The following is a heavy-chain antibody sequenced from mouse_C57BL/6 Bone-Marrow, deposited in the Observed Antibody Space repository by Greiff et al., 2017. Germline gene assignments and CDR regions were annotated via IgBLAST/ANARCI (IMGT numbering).Heavy chain of an antibody. D-gene: IGHD2-1*01. V-gene: IGHV1-53*01. CDR2: INPSNGGT. Sequence: VKLQQPGTELVKPGASVKLSCKASGYTFTSYWMHWVKQRPGQGLEWIGNINPSNGGTNYNEKFKSKATLTVDKSSSTAYMQRSSLTSEYSAVYYCARWAYGNHFDYWGQGTTLTVSS. CDR1: GYTFTSYW. CDR3: ARWAYGNHFDY. J-gene: IGHJ2*01.